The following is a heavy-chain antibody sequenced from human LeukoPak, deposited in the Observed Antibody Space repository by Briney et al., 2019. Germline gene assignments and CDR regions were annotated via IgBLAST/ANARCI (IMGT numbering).Heavy chain of an antibody. CDR1: GFTFSSYA. CDR3: ATRRTYYYDSSGYYPRADYYYYGMDV. CDR2: ISGSGGST. D-gene: IGHD3-22*01. Sequence: GGSLRLSCAASGFTFSSYAMSWVRQAPGKGLEWVSAISGSGGSTYYADSVKGRFTISRDNSKNTLYLQMNSLRAEDTAVYYCATRRTYYYDSSGYYPRADYYYYGMDVWGQGTTVTVSS. J-gene: IGHJ6*02. V-gene: IGHV3-23*01.